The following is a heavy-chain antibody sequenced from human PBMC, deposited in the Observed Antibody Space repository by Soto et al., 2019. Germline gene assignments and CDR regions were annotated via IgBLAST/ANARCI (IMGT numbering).Heavy chain of an antibody. CDR3: AREMATIFYYYYGMDV. CDR2: IIPIFGTA. D-gene: IGHD5-12*01. V-gene: IGHV1-69*13. Sequence: SVKVSCKASGGTFSSYAISWVRQAPGQGLEWMGGIIPIFGTANYAQKFQGRVTITADESTSTAYMELSSLRSEDTAVYYCAREMATIFYYYYGMDVWGQGTTVTVSS. J-gene: IGHJ6*02. CDR1: GGTFSSYA.